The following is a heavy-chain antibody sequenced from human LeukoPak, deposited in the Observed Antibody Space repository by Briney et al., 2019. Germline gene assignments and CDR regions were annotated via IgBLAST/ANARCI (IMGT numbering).Heavy chain of an antibody. CDR1: GFTFNTYG. CDR2: ISGSGGAT. J-gene: IGHJ4*02. D-gene: IGHD2-8*02. Sequence: GGSLRLSCAASGFTFNTYGMSWVRQAPGKGLEWVSGISGSGGATYYADSVKGRFTISRDNSKNTLYLQMNSLRAEDTAVYYCATYRQVLLPFESWGQGTLVTVSS. CDR3: ATYRQVLLPFES. V-gene: IGHV3-23*01.